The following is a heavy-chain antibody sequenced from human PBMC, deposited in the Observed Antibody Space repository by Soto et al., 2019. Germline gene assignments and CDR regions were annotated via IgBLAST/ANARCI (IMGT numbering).Heavy chain of an antibody. Sequence: ASVKVSCKAAGYTFTGYYIHWGRQAPGQGLEWMGIINPSGGSTSYAQKFQGRVTMARDTPTSTVYMELSSLRSEDTAVYYCARDEYCGGDCSTYYYYYGMDVWGQGTTVTVSS. V-gene: IGHV1-46*01. D-gene: IGHD2-21*02. CDR2: INPSGGST. J-gene: IGHJ6*02. CDR3: ARDEYCGGDCSTYYYYYGMDV. CDR1: GYTFTGYY.